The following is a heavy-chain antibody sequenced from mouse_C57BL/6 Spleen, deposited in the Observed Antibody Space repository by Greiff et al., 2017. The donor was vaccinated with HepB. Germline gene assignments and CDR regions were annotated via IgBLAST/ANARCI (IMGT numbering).Heavy chain of an antibody. J-gene: IGHJ4*01. Sequence: VQLQQSGAELVRPGTSVKVSCKASGYAFTNYLIEWVKQRPGQGLEWIGVINPGSGGTNYNEKCKGKATLTADKSSSTAYMQLSSLTSEDSAVYFCARENAMDYWGQGTSVTVSS. CDR2: INPGSGGT. CDR1: GYAFTNYL. CDR3: ARENAMDY. V-gene: IGHV1-54*01.